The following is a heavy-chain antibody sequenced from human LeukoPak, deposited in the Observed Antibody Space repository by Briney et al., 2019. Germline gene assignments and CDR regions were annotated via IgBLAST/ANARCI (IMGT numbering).Heavy chain of an antibody. D-gene: IGHD6-13*01. J-gene: IGHJ4*02. Sequence: GESLRLSCSASGFIFRHYAVNWVRQAPGKGLEWVSVISGSGSSTYYADSVKGRFTISRDNSKNTLYLQMNSLRAEDTAVYYCATSFGPVIAAAGTGADWGQGTLVTVSS. V-gene: IGHV3-23*01. CDR3: ATSFGPVIAAAGTGAD. CDR2: ISGSGSST. CDR1: GFIFRHYA.